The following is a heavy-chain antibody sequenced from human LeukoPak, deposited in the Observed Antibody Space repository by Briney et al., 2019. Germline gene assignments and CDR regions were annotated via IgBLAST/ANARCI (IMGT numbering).Heavy chain of an antibody. CDR1: GFTFSSYA. CDR3: AESRDVDTAMVY. J-gene: IGHJ4*02. Sequence: PGGSLRLSCAASGFTFSSYAMHWVRQAPGKGLEYVSAISSNGGSTYYANSVKGRFTISRGNSKNTLYLQMGSLRAEDMAVYYCAESRDVDTAMVYWGQGTLVTVSS. CDR2: ISSNGGST. D-gene: IGHD5-18*01. V-gene: IGHV3-64*01.